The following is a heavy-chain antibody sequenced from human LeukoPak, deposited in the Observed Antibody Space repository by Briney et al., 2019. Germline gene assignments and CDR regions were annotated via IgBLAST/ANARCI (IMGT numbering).Heavy chain of an antibody. Sequence: PSETLSLTCAVYGGSFSDYYWSWLRQPPGKGLEWIGEISHSGSTDYIPSLKSRLTISVDTSKNQFSLKLSSVTAADTAAYYCARGVKQFGGWVFMTRYNFDNWGQGTLVTVSS. J-gene: IGHJ4*02. CDR1: GGSFSDYY. CDR2: ISHSGST. V-gene: IGHV4-34*01. CDR3: ARGVKQFGGWVFMTRYNFDN. D-gene: IGHD6-19*01.